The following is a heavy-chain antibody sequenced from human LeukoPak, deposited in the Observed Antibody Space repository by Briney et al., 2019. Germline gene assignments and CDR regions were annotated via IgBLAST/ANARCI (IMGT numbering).Heavy chain of an antibody. Sequence: GGSLRLSCAASGFTFSSYAMSWVRQAPGKGLEWVSAISGSGDNTYYADSVKGRFTISRDNSKNTLYVQVNSLGTEDTAAYYCAKGSYYDSSGSFYFDYWGQGTLVTVSS. CDR3: AKGSYYDSSGSFYFDY. D-gene: IGHD3-22*01. V-gene: IGHV3-23*01. CDR2: ISGSGDNT. J-gene: IGHJ4*02. CDR1: GFTFSSYA.